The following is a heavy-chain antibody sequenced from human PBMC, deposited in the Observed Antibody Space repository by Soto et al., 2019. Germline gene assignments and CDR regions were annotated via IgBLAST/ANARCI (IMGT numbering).Heavy chain of an antibody. CDR1: GFTFSTFS. CDR3: ARDRILSAGGYWFDP. V-gene: IGHV3-30-3*01. J-gene: IGHJ5*02. CDR2: ISSDGNNK. Sequence: PGGSLRLSCVASGFTFSTFSMHWVRQAPGKGPEWVAVISSDGNNKYYADSVKGRLSISRDNFKNTLYLQMNSLTADDTGFYYCARDRILSAGGYWFDPWGQGTLVTVSS. D-gene: IGHD2-8*02.